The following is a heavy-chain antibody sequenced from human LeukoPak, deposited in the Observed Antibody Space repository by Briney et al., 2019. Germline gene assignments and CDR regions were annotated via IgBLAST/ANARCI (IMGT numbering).Heavy chain of an antibody. V-gene: IGHV4-59*08. D-gene: IGHD4-23*01. CDR1: GVSISSYY. CDR2: IYYSGST. J-gene: IGHJ2*01. CDR3: ARTGGNSYWYFDL. Sequence: PSETLSLTCTVSGVSISSYYWSWIRQPPGKGLEWIGYIYYSGSTTYNPSLKSRVTISVDTPKNQFSLKLNSVTAADTAVYYCARTGGNSYWYFDLWGRGTLVTVSS.